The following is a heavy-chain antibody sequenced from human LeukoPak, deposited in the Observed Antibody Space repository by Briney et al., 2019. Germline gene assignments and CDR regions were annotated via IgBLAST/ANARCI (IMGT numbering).Heavy chain of an antibody. CDR3: ARDFIKGLRFHYYYYMDV. D-gene: IGHD5-12*01. J-gene: IGHJ6*03. V-gene: IGHV3-30-3*01. CDR1: GFTFSSYA. Sequence: GRSLRLSCAASGFTFSSYAMHWVRQAPGKGLEWVAVISYDGSNKYYADSVKGRFTISRDNSKNTLYLQMNSLRAEDTAVYYCARDFIKGLRFHYYYYMDVWGKGTTVAVSS. CDR2: ISYDGSNK.